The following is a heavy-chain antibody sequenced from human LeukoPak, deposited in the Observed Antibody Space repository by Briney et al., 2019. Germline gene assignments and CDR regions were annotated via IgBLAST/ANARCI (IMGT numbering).Heavy chain of an antibody. D-gene: IGHD5-24*01. J-gene: IGHJ4*02. CDR1: GFTFSDYY. CDR3: AKSGYNRFDY. CDR2: ISGSGSGGST. V-gene: IGHV3-23*01. Sequence: PGGSLRLSCAASGFTFSDYYMSWIRQAPGKGLEWVSNISGSGSGGSTYYADSAKGRFTISRDNSKNTLYLQMNSLRAEDTAVYYCAKSGYNRFDYWGQGTLVTVSS.